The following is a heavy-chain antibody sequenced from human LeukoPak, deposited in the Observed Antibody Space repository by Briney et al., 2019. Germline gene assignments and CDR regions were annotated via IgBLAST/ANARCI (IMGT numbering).Heavy chain of an antibody. J-gene: IGHJ4*02. Sequence: GGSLRLSCVASGFTFSSYWMTWVRQAPGKGLEWVANIRGDGSRTYYVDSAKGRFTISRDNAKNSLYLQMNSLRAEDTAVYYCARANTIFGVEPDYYFDYWGQGTLVSVSS. CDR1: GFTFSSYW. CDR2: IRGDGSRT. D-gene: IGHD3-3*01. V-gene: IGHV3-7*01. CDR3: ARANTIFGVEPDYYFDY.